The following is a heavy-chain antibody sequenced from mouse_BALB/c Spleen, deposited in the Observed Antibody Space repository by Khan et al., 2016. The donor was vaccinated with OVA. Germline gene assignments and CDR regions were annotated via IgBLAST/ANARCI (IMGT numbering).Heavy chain of an antibody. CDR1: GFSLTDYG. CDR2: IWGGGST. Sequence: QVQLKESGPGLVALSQSLSITCTVSGFSLTDYGVSWIRQPPGKGLEWLGVIWGGGSTYYNSALKSRLSISKDNSKSQVLLKMSSLQTDDTAMYYCAKVVWSYYFALDYWGQGTSVTVSS. D-gene: IGHD1-1*02. V-gene: IGHV2-6-5*01. J-gene: IGHJ4*01. CDR3: AKVVWSYYFALDY.